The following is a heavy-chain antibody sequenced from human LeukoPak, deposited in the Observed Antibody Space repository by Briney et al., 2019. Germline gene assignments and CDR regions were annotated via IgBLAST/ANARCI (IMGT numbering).Heavy chain of an antibody. V-gene: IGHV3-23*01. D-gene: IGHD3-10*01. J-gene: IGHJ4*02. CDR3: AKDKGGYYGSGSYYSDLLDY. CDR1: GFTFSSYG. CDR2: ISGSGGST. Sequence: GGSLRLSCAASGFTFSSYGMSWVRQAPGKGLEWVSAISGSGGSTYYADSVKGRFTISRDNSKNTLYLQMNSLRAEDTAVYYCAKDKGGYYGSGSYYSDLLDYWGQGTLVTVSS.